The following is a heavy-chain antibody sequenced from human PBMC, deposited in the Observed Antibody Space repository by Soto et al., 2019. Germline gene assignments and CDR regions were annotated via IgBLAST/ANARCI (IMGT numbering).Heavy chain of an antibody. V-gene: IGHV3-33*01. Sequence: QVQLVESGGGVVQPGRSLRLSCAASGFIFSSYAMHWVRQAPGKGLEWVAVIWYDGSNKYYADSVKGRFTISRGKSKNTLYLQMNSLRAEDTAVYYCARLLWFGELSYDYWGQGTLVTVSS. CDR3: ARLLWFGELSYDY. CDR2: IWYDGSNK. D-gene: IGHD3-10*01. CDR1: GFIFSSYA. J-gene: IGHJ4*02.